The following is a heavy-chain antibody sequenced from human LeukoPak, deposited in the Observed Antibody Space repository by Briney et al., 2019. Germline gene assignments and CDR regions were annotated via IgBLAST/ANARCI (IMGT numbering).Heavy chain of an antibody. V-gene: IGHV4-59*01. CDR2: INYSGST. Sequence: SETLSLTCTVSGGSIRSYYWSWIRQPPGKGLEWIGYINYSGSTKYNPSLKSRVTISVDKSKNQFSLQVNSVTAADTAVYYCARASPYDNWSGYWFDPWGQGTLVTVSS. CDR3: ARASPYDNWSGYWFDP. J-gene: IGHJ5*02. D-gene: IGHD3-3*01. CDR1: GGSIRSYY.